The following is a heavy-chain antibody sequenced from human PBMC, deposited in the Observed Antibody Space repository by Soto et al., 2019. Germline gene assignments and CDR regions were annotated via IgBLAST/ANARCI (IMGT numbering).Heavy chain of an antibody. CDR2: INPNNGGT. CDR3: ARLRGPYCSSTSCLYYFDY. V-gene: IGHV1-2*02. CDR1: GYTFTGYN. Sequence: QVQLVQSGAEVRKPGASVRVSCKASGYTFTGYNMHWVRQAPGQGLEWMGWINPNNGGTDYAQKFQGRVTMTRDTSISTAYMELSRLISDDTAVYYCARLRGPYCSSTSCLYYFDYWGRGTLVTVSS. J-gene: IGHJ4*02. D-gene: IGHD2-2*01.